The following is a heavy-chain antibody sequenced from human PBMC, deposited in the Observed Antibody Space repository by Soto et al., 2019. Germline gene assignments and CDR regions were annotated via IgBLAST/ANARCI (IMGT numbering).Heavy chain of an antibody. J-gene: IGHJ4*02. CDR2: FRTGGDDGTT. CDR1: GFTFSSYS. Sequence: LRLSCAASGFTFSSYSMSWVRQAPGKGLEWVSGFRTGGDDGTTYYADSVKGRFTISRDNSKNTLFLQMNSLRAEDTAIYYCAKKVNSGPGSQYFDYWGQGTLVTVSS. D-gene: IGHD3-10*01. V-gene: IGHV3-23*01. CDR3: AKKVNSGPGSQYFDY.